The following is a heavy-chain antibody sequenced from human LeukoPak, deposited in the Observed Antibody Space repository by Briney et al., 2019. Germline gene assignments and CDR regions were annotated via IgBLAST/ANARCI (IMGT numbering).Heavy chain of an antibody. J-gene: IGHJ4*02. Sequence: ASVKVSCKASGYTFSGYYMHWVRQAPGQGLEWMGWINPKSGGTNYAQKFQGRVTMTRDTSISTAYMELSRLRSDDTAVYYCAKVGGDSGRGWDPADYWGQGTLVTVSS. D-gene: IGHD4-17*01. CDR3: AKVGGDSGRGWDPADY. V-gene: IGHV1-2*02. CDR1: GYTFSGYY. CDR2: INPKSGGT.